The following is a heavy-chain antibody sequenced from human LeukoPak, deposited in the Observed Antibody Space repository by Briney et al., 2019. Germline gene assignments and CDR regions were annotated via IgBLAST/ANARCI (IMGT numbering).Heavy chain of an antibody. CDR3: ARHKENYGDSCLDDD. D-gene: IGHD4-17*01. J-gene: IGHJ4*02. CDR1: GFTFNNAW. Sequence: GGSLRLSCAASGFTFNNAWMNWVRQAPGKGLEWVAAISGSGGSAYSADSVKGRFTVSRGNSKNTLYLQMNSLRADDTAVYYCARHKENYGDSCLDDDWGQGTLVTVSS. CDR2: ISGSGGSA. V-gene: IGHV3-23*01.